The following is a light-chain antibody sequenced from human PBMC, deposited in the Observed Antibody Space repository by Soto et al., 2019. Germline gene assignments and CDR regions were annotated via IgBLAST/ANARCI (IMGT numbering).Light chain of an antibody. CDR1: SSDVGGYNY. Sequence: QSALTQPRSVSGSPGQSVTISCTGTSSDVGGYNYVSWYQQHPGKAPKLMIYDVSKRPSGVPDRFSGSKSGNTASLTISGLQAEDEADYYGCSYAGSDTFGVVGGGTKLTVL. V-gene: IGLV2-11*01. CDR2: DVS. CDR3: CSYAGSDTFGV. J-gene: IGLJ3*02.